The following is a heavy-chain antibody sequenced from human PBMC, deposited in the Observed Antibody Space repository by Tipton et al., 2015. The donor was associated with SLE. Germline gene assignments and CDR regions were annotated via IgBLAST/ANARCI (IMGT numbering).Heavy chain of an antibody. J-gene: IGHJ3*02. CDR1: GFTFSDYY. CDR3: TTGRSSSGAFDI. D-gene: IGHD6-6*01. Sequence: GSLRLSCAASGFTFSDYYMSWIRQAPGKGLEWVSYISSSGSTIYYADSVKGRFTISRDNSKNTLYLQMNSLRAEDTAVYYCTTGRSSSGAFDIWGQGTMVTVSS. CDR2: ISSSGSTI. V-gene: IGHV3-11*01.